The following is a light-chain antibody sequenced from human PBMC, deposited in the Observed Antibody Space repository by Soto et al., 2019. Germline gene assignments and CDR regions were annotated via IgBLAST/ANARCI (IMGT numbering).Light chain of an antibody. V-gene: IGKV3-15*01. CDR2: NTS. Sequence: EIVMTQSPVSLSVFPGETATLSCRASQGITIRLAWYQQRPGQAPRLLIYNTSTRATGVPARFSGSGSETDFTLTISSLQSEDSAVDFCQQYEGWPRTFGPGTKVEI. CDR1: QGITIR. J-gene: IGKJ1*01. CDR3: QQYEGWPRT.